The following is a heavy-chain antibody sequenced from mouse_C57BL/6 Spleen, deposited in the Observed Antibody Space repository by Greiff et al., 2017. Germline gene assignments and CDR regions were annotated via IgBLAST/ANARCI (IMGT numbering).Heavy chain of an antibody. CDR3: TRDGRSPYYAMDY. CDR1: GFTFSSYA. J-gene: IGHJ4*01. D-gene: IGHD1-1*01. V-gene: IGHV5-9-1*02. CDR2: ISSGGDYI. Sequence: EVQRVESGEGLVKPGGSLKLSCAASGFTFSSYAMSWVRQTPEQRLEWVAYISSGGDYIYSADTVKGRFTISRDNARNTLYRQRSSLKSEDTAMYYCTRDGRSPYYAMDYWGQGTSVTVSS.